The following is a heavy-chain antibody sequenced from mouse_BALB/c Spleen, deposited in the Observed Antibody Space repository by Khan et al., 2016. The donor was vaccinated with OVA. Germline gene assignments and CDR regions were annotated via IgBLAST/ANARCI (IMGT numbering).Heavy chain of an antibody. CDR1: GYSITSDYA. V-gene: IGHV3-2*02. J-gene: IGHJ1*01. CDR2: ISYSGST. CDR3: ARSMGTARYFDV. D-gene: IGHD1-2*01. Sequence: EVQLQESGPGLVKPSQSLSLTCTVTGYSITSDYAWNWIRQFPGNKLEWMGYISYSGSTSYNPSLKSRISITRDTSKNQFFLQLNSVSTEDTAADYCARSMGTARYFDVCGAGTTVTVSS.